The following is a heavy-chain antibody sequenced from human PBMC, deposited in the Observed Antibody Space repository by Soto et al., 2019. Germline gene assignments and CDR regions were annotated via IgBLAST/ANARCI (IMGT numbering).Heavy chain of an antibody. D-gene: IGHD6-19*01. Sequence: SQTLSLTCAISGSSVSSNTAAWNWIRSSPSRGLEWLGRTYYRSNWRHDYAVSVRSRITVNPDTSKNHFSLQLNSVTPDDTAVYYCARGVAGSGFDLWGQGTLVTV. J-gene: IGHJ4*02. CDR3: ARGVAGSGFDL. CDR1: GSSVSSNTAA. CDR2: TYYRSNWRH. V-gene: IGHV6-1*01.